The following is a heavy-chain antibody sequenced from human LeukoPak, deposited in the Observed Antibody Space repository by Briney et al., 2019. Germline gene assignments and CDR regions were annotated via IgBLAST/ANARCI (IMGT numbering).Heavy chain of an antibody. CDR3: ARHGGHCSSTSCLSYYMDV. CDR2: VYYSGTT. Sequence: SETLSLTCTVSGGSISSSSYYWGWIRQPPGKGLEWIGSVYYSGTTHYTPSLKSRVSISVDSSNNQFSLRLSSVTAADTAVYYCARHGGHCSSTSCLSYYMDVWGKGTTVTVSS. J-gene: IGHJ6*03. D-gene: IGHD2-2*01. CDR1: GGSISSSSYY. V-gene: IGHV4-39*01.